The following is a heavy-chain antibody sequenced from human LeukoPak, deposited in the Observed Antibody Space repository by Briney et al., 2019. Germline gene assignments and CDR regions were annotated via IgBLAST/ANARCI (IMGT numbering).Heavy chain of an antibody. D-gene: IGHD4-17*01. V-gene: IGHV3-23*01. CDR1: GFPFTNYA. CDR3: ARDPNGDYIGAFEF. Sequence: HPGGSLRLSCAASGFPFTNYAVMWVRQAPGQGLEWVSAITSGGYTKYADSVKGRFNISRDNSKNTLYLQMNSLKTEDTAQYFCARDPNGDYIGAFEFWGQGTGVTVSS. CDR2: ITSGGYT. J-gene: IGHJ3*01.